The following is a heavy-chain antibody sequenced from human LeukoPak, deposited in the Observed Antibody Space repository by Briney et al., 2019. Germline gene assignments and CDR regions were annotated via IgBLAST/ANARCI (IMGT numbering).Heavy chain of an antibody. Sequence: SQTLSLTCTVSGGPISSGGYYWSWDRPPPGKGLEWIGYIYYSGSTYYNPSLKSRVTISVDTSKNQFSLKLSSVTAADTAVYYCARANDYVWYFDYWGQGTLVTVSS. CDR3: ARANDYVWYFDY. CDR2: IYYSGST. D-gene: IGHD3-16*01. V-gene: IGHV4-31*03. J-gene: IGHJ4*02. CDR1: GGPISSGGYY.